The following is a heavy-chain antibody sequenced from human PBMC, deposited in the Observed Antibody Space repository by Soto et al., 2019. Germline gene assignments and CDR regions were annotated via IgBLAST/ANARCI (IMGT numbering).Heavy chain of an antibody. D-gene: IGHD6-6*01. CDR3: ARDLGAARRDWFDP. CDR2: ISAYNGNT. Sequence: EASVKVSCKASGYTFTIYGISWVRQAPGQGVEWMRWISAYNGNTNYAQKFQGRVTITADESTSTAYMGLSSLRSEDTAVYYCARDLGAARRDWFDPWGQGTLVTVSS. CDR1: GYTFTIYG. J-gene: IGHJ5*02. V-gene: IGHV1-18*01.